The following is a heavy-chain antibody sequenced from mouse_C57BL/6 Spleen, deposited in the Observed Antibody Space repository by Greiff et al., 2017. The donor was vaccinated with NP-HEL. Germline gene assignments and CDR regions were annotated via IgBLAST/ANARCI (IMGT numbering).Heavy chain of an antibody. CDR3: ARNEYYGNYYAMDY. D-gene: IGHD2-1*01. V-gene: IGHV1-81*01. CDR1: GYTFTSYG. CDR2: IYPRSGNT. Sequence: QVQLQQSGAELARPGASVKLSCKASGYTFTSYGISWVKQRTGQGLEWIGEIYPRSGNTYYNEKFKGKATLTADKSSSTAYMELRSLTSEDSAVYFCARNEYYGNYYAMDYWGQGTSVTVSS. J-gene: IGHJ4*01.